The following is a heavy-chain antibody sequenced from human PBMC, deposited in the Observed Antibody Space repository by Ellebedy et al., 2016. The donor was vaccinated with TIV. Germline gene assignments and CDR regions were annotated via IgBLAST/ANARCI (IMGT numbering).Heavy chain of an antibody. V-gene: IGHV3-23*01. J-gene: IGHJ3*01. D-gene: IGHD4-23*01. CDR3: ARDPVGVGPAFDV. Sequence: GESLKISCAASGLTFSSHAMSWVRQAPGKGLEWVSSITESGGNTYYADSVKGRFTISRDNSKDTLYLQMNSLRAEGTAIYYCARDPVGVGPAFDVWGQGTMVTVSS. CDR1: GLTFSSHA. CDR2: ITESGGNT.